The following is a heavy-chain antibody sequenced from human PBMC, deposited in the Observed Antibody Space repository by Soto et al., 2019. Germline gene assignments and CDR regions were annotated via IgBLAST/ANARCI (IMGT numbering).Heavy chain of an antibody. D-gene: IGHD6-19*01. CDR3: ARGYSGWYLIGIDY. V-gene: IGHV3-33*01. CDR1: GFTFSSYG. J-gene: IGHJ4*02. CDR2: IWYDGSNK. Sequence: QVQLVESGGGVVQPGRSLRLSCAASGFTFSSYGMHWVRQAPGKGLEWVAVIWYDGSNKYYADSVKGRFTISRDNSKNTLYLQMNSLRAEDTAVYYCARGYSGWYLIGIDYWGQGTLVTVSS.